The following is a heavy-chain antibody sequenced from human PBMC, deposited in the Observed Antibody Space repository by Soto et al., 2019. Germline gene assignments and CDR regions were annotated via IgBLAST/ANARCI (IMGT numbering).Heavy chain of an antibody. D-gene: IGHD2-21*01. CDR3: ARQLGDDSSCGGQAFDI. V-gene: IGHV5-51*01. CDR2: IYPGGSDT. CDR1: GYSFTSYW. Sequence: EALKISWKGSGYSFTSYWNGWVRQSPGKGPEWMGIIYPGGSDTRYSPSFQGKVTISADKSISTDYLQWSSLKASDTDMYYCARQLGDDSSCGGQAFDIWGQGTMVTVSS. J-gene: IGHJ3*02.